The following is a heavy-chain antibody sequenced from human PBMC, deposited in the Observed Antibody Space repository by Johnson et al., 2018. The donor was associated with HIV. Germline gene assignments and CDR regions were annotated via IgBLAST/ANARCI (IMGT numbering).Heavy chain of an antibody. D-gene: IGHD6-19*01. CDR1: GFTFSSYW. Sequence: VQLVESGGGLVQPGGSLRLSCAASGFTFSSYWMHWVRQAPGKGLVWVSRINSDGSSTGYADSVKGRFTISRDNAKNSLYLQMNSLRAEDTAVYYCARVGRPWLPRDAFDIWGQGTMVTVSS. CDR3: ARVGRPWLPRDAFDI. CDR2: INSDGSST. J-gene: IGHJ3*02. V-gene: IGHV3-74*02.